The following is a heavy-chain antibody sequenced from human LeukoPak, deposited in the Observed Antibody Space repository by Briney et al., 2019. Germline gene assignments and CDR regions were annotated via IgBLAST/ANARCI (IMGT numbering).Heavy chain of an antibody. V-gene: IGHV1-8*01. D-gene: IGHD7-27*01. CDR2: MSPNSGNT. CDR1: GYTFTSYD. J-gene: IGHJ4*02. CDR3: ARTPPNWGADY. Sequence: ASVKASCKASGYTFTSYDINWVRQATGQGLEWMGWMSPNSGNTGYAQKFQGRVTMTRDTSIGTAYLELSSLKSEDTAVYYCARTPPNWGADYWGQGTLVTVSS.